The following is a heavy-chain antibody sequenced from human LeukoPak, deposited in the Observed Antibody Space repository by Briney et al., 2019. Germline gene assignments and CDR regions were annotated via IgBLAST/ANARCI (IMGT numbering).Heavy chain of an antibody. CDR3: ASDYYDSSGYYYVSPFQH. D-gene: IGHD3-22*01. Sequence: QSGGSLRLSCAASGFTVSSNYMSWVRQAPGKGLEWVSVIYSSGSTYYADSVKGRFTISRDNSKNTLYLQMNSLRAEDTAVYYCASDYYDSSGYYYVSPFQHWGQGTLVTVSS. CDR2: IYSSGST. J-gene: IGHJ1*01. CDR1: GFTVSSNY. V-gene: IGHV3-53*01.